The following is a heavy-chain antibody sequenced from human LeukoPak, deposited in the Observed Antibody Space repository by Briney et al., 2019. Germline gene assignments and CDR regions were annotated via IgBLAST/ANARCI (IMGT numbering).Heavy chain of an antibody. J-gene: IGHJ4*02. Sequence: PGGSLRLSCAASGFTFSDYYMSWIRQAPGKGLEWVSYISSRSNTIYYADSVKGRFTISRDNSKNSLYLQLTSLRAEDTALYYCARGRGQNSFDYWGQGTLVSVSS. CDR2: ISSRSNTI. CDR3: ARGRGQNSFDY. V-gene: IGHV3-11*04. CDR1: GFTFSDYY. D-gene: IGHD1-7*01.